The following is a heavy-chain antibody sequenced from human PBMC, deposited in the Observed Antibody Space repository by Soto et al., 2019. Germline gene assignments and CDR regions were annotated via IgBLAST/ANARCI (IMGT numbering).Heavy chain of an antibody. V-gene: IGHV3-53*01. CDR2: IYSGGST. Sequence: EVQLVESGGGLIQPGGSLTLSCVASGFSVSNSYMSWVRQAPGKGLEWGSVIYSGGSTYYADSVKGRFTISRDNSKNTVYVQVNRLRVEDTAVYYCARVGKPMVMGNYFDYWGQGTLVTVSS. J-gene: IGHJ4*02. CDR1: GFSVSNSY. D-gene: IGHD3-10*01. CDR3: ARVGKPMVMGNYFDY.